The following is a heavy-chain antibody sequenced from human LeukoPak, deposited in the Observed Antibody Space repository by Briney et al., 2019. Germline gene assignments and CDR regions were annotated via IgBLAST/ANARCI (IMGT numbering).Heavy chain of an antibody. CDR1: GFTFSDYA. V-gene: IGHV3-23*01. Sequence: GSLRLSCAASGFTFSDYAMHWVRQVPGKGLEWVSGITGNGDKTYYTDSLKGRFTISRDNSKNTLFLQISSLRADDTAVYYCAKDRVTTVTTFFSQFDFWGQGTLVTVSS. J-gene: IGHJ4*02. CDR2: ITGNGDKT. D-gene: IGHD4-11*01. CDR3: AKDRVTTVTTFFSQFDF.